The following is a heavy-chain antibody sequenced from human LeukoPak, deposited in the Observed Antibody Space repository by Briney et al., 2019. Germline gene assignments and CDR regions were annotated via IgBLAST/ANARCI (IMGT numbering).Heavy chain of an antibody. D-gene: IGHD3-22*01. J-gene: IGHJ3*02. CDR3: ARSITMIVVVPSI. CDR1: GGTFSSYA. CDR2: IIPIFGTA. V-gene: IGHV1-69*06. Sequence: ASVKVSCKASGGTFSSYAISWVRQAPGQGLEWMGGIIPIFGTANYAQKFQGRVTITADKSTSTAYMELSSVTAADTAVYYCARSITMIVVVPSIWGQGTMVTVSS.